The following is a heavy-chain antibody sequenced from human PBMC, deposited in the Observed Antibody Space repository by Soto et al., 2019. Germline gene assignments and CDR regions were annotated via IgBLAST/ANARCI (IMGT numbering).Heavy chain of an antibody. CDR3: ARRYSGSYYGAFDI. J-gene: IGHJ3*02. CDR2: ISAYNGNT. V-gene: IGHV1-18*01. D-gene: IGHD1-26*01. CDR1: GYTFTSYG. Sequence: ASVKVSCKASGYTFTSYGISWVRQAPGQGLEWMGWISAYNGNTNYAQKLQGRVTMTTDTSTSTAYMELRSLRSDDTAVYYCARRYSGSYYGAFDIWGQGTMVTVSS.